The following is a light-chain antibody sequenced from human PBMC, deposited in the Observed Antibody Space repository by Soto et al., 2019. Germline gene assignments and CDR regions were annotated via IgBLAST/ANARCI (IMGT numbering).Light chain of an antibody. V-gene: IGKV1-5*01. J-gene: IGKJ5*01. Sequence: DIQMTQSPSTLSASVGDRVTITCRASQSISSWLAWYQQKPGKAPKFLIYDASSLESGVPSRFSGSGSGTEFTLTISSLQSEDFENYYCQQYNNWPITFGQGTRLEI. CDR3: QQYNNWPIT. CDR1: QSISSW. CDR2: DAS.